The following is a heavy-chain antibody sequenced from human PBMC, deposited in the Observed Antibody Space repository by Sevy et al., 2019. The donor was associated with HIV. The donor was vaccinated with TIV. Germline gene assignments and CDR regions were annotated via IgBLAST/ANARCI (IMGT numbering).Heavy chain of an antibody. CDR3: ARDRGEILRSAFKS. V-gene: IGHV3-33*08. J-gene: IGHJ4*02. Sequence: GGSLRLSCAASGFTFGEYGMHWVRQAPGKGLEWVAVISHDGRNHKYNADFVKGRFTISRDNSKNMVYLQMNSLGVEDTAIYYCARDRGEILRSAFKSWGQGTLVTVSS. CDR1: GFTFGEYG. CDR2: ISHDGRNHK. D-gene: IGHD3-10*01.